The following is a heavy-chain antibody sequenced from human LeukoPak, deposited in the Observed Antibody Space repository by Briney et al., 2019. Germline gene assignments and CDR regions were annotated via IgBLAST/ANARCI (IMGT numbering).Heavy chain of an antibody. J-gene: IGHJ1*01. V-gene: IGHV3-7*01. CDR3: ASILSGYHNWYFQH. Sequence: PGGSLRLSCAASGFSFSSYWMSWVRQAPGKGLERVANIKQDGSEKYYVDSVKGRFTISRDNAKNSLYLQMNSLRAEDTAVYYCASILSGYHNWYFQHWGQGTLVTVSS. CDR1: GFSFSSYW. D-gene: IGHD3-9*01. CDR2: IKQDGSEK.